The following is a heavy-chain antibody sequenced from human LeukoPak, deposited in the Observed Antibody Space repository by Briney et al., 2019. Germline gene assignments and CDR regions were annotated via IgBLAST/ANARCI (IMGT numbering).Heavy chain of an antibody. J-gene: IGHJ4*02. D-gene: IGHD6-19*01. V-gene: IGHV4-4*02. CDR1: GGSISSSNW. Sequence: SGTLSLTCAVSGGSISSSNWWSWVRQPPGKGLEWIGEIYHSGSTNYNPSLKSRVTISVDKSKNQFSLKLSSVTAADTAVYYCAREPFQWLAYFDYWGQGTLVTVSS. CDR2: IYHSGST. CDR3: AREPFQWLAYFDY.